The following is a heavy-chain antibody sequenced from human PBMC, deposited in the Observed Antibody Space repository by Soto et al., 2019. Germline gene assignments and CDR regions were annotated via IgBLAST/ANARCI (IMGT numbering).Heavy chain of an antibody. CDR3: TRDPLIAVAAYDAFDI. Sequence: PGGSLSLSCAASGFTFSSYGMHWVRQAPGKGLEWVAVIWYDGSNKYYADSVKGRYTISRDDSKNTVYLQMNSLGAEDTAVYYCTRDPLIAVAAYDAFDIWGQGTSVTVSS. CDR2: IWYDGSNK. J-gene: IGHJ3*02. D-gene: IGHD6-19*01. V-gene: IGHV3-33*01. CDR1: GFTFSSYG.